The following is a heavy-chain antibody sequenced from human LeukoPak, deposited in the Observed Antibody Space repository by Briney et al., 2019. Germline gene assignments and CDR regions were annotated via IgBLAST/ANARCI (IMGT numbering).Heavy chain of an antibody. CDR2: XXXDXSEX. CDR3: VRAVVVAALYRFDP. Sequence: GGSLRLSCTASGFTFSXXWMSWVRQAPGKXXXXXXXXXXDXSEXXXXXXXXGXXTISRDNANNSLYLQMNSLRAEDTAVYYCVRAVVVAALYRFDPWGQGTLVTVSS. V-gene: IGHV3-7*03. CDR1: GFTFSXXW. D-gene: IGHD2-15*01. J-gene: IGHJ5*02.